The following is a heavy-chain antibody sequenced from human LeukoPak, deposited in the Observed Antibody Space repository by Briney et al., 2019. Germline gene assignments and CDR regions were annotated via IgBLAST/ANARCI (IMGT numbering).Heavy chain of an antibody. Sequence: SETLSLTCTVSGGSISSSIYFWGWIRQPPGKGLEWIGSIYYSGSTYYNPSLKSRVTISVDTSKNQFSLKLSSVTAADTAVYYCARSNTMVRGVINGPDYWGQGTLVTVSS. J-gene: IGHJ4*02. CDR3: ARSNTMVRGVINGPDY. CDR2: IYYSGST. D-gene: IGHD3-10*01. CDR1: GGSISSSIYF. V-gene: IGHV4-39*01.